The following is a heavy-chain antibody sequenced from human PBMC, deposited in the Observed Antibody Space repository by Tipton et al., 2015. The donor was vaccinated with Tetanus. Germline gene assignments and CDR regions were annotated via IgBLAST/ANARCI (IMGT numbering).Heavy chain of an antibody. D-gene: IGHD1-26*01. CDR2: INWNGGST. CDR1: GFTFDDYG. J-gene: IGHJ4*02. Sequence: SLRLSCAASGFTFDDYGMSWVRQAPGKGLEWVSGINWNGGSTGYADSAKGRFTISRDNSKNTLYLQMNSLRAEDTAVYYCANNPGATLGYWGQGTLVTVSS. CDR3: ANNPGATLGY. V-gene: IGHV3-20*04.